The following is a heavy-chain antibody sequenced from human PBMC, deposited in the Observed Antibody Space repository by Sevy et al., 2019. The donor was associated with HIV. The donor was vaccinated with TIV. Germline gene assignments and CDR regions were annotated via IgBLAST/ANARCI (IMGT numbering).Heavy chain of an antibody. Sequence: GGSLRLSCAASGFTFSSYNMNWVRQPPGKGLEWVSSISSSSNYITYADSVKGRFTLSRDNAKNSLYLEMNTLRAEDTAVSYCTGVVAYCSGGTCFPGYYYGMYVWGQGTTVTVSS. V-gene: IGHV3-21*01. CDR3: TGVVAYCSGGTCFPGYYYGMYV. J-gene: IGHJ6*02. D-gene: IGHD2-15*01. CDR1: GFTFSSYN. CDR2: ISSSSNYI.